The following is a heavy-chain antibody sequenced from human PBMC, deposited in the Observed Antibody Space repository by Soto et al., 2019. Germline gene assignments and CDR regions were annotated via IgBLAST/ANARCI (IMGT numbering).Heavy chain of an antibody. CDR3: ARAYFTIFGVVTPRFGSSDGMDV. CDR2: INHSGST. D-gene: IGHD3-3*01. CDR1: GGSFSGYY. V-gene: IGHV4-34*01. Sequence: SETLSLTCAVYGGSFSGYYWSWIRQPPGKGLEWIGEINHSGSTNYNPSLKSRVTISVDTSKNQFSLKLSSVTAADTAVYYCARAYFTIFGVVTPRFGSSDGMDVWGQGTTVTVSS. J-gene: IGHJ6*02.